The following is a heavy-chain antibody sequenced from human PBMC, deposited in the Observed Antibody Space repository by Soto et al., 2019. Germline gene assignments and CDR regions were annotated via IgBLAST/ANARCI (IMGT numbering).Heavy chain of an antibody. Sequence: CGPTLVNPTQTLPLTCTFSGFSLSTSGVGVGWIRQPPGKALEWLALIYWTDDKRYRPNLSSRLTITKETSKNKVVLTVTNMDPVDTAAYYCAHSLSQTRPRFAPGRQGTFVTGSS. D-gene: IGHD3-16*02. CDR2: IYWTDDK. CDR1: GFSLSTSGVG. J-gene: IGHJ5*02. V-gene: IGHV2-5*01. CDR3: AHSLSQTRPRFAP.